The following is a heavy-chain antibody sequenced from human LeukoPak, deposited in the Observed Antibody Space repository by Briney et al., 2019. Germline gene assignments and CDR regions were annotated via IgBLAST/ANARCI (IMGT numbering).Heavy chain of an antibody. CDR1: GGTFSNYA. V-gene: IGHV1-69*05. J-gene: IGHJ3*01. CDR3: ARELGLNAFDV. Sequence: SVKVSCKASGGTFSNYAISWVRQAPGQGLEWMGRIIPIFGTADYAQKFQGRVTITTDGSKSTAYMELSSLRSEDTAVYYCARELGLNAFDVWGQGTMVTVSS. D-gene: IGHD7-27*01. CDR2: IIPIFGTA.